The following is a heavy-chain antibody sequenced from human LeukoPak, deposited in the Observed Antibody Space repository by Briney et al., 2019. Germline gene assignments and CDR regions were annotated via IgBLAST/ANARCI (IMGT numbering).Heavy chain of an antibody. CDR3: ARDLEFGLVYFDY. V-gene: IGHV1-46*01. Sequence: ASVKVSCKASGYTLTSYYIHWVRQAPGQGLEWMGIINPSGGSTSYAQKFQGRVTMTRDTSTSTVYMELSSLRSEDTAVYYCARDLEFGLVYFDYWGQGTLVTVSS. D-gene: IGHD3-3*01. J-gene: IGHJ4*02. CDR1: GYTLTSYY. CDR2: INPSGGST.